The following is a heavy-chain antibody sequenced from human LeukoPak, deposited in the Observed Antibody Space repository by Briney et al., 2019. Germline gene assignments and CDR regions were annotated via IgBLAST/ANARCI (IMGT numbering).Heavy chain of an antibody. CDR1: GYSFTSYW. Sequence: GESLKISCKGSGYSFTSYWIGWVRQMPGKGLXXXGIIYPGDSDTRYSPSFQGQVTISADKSISTAYLQWSSLKASDTAMYYCARQEYYGDYGFDPWGQGTLVTVSS. CDR3: ARQEYYGDYGFDP. D-gene: IGHD4-17*01. CDR2: IYPGDSDT. V-gene: IGHV5-51*01. J-gene: IGHJ5*02.